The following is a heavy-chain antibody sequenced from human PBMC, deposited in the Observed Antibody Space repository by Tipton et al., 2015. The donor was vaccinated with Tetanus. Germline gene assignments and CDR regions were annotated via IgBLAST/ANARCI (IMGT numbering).Heavy chain of an antibody. CDR3: ARDRQQLVRDGGYAFDI. D-gene: IGHD6-13*01. CDR1: GDSVSSNSAA. Sequence: GLVKPSQTLPLTCAISGDSVSSNSAAWNWIRQSPSRGLEWLGRTYYRSKWYNDYAVSVKSRITINPDTSKNQFSLQLNSVTLEDTAVYYCARDRQQLVRDGGYAFDIWGQGTMVTVSS. CDR2: TYYRSKWYN. V-gene: IGHV6-1*01. J-gene: IGHJ3*02.